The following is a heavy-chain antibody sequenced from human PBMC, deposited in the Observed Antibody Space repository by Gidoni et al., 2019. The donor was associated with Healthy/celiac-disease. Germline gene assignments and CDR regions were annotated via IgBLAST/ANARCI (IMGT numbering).Heavy chain of an antibody. CDR2: ISYDGSNK. V-gene: IGHV3-30*18. Sequence: QVQLVESGGGVVQPGRSLRLSCAASGFTFSRYGMHWVRQAPGKGLEGVAVISYDGSNKYYADSVKGRFTISRDNSKNTLYLQMNSLRAEDTAVYYCAKARQITMAHYWGQGTLVTVSS. CDR3: AKARQITMAHY. CDR1: GFTFSRYG. J-gene: IGHJ4*02. D-gene: IGHD3-10*01.